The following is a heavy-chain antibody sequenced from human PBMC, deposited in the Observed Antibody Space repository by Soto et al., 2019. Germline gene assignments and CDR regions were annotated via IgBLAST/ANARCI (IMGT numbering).Heavy chain of an antibody. J-gene: IGHJ6*02. V-gene: IGHV3-73*02. CDR2: IRSKANSYAT. D-gene: IGHD6-19*01. Sequence: EVQLVESGGGLVQPGGSLKLSCAASGFTFSGSAMHWVRQASGKGLEWVGRIRSKANSYATAYAASVKGRFTISRDDSKNTAYLQMNSLKTEDTAVYYCTAQWLVKGVDDYYYGMDVWGQGTTVTVSS. CDR3: TAQWLVKGVDDYYYGMDV. CDR1: GFTFSGSA.